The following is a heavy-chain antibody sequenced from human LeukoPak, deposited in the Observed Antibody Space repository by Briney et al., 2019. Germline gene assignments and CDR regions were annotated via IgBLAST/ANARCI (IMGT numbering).Heavy chain of an antibody. CDR2: IYYSGST. CDR1: GGSISSSSYY. Sequence: PSETLSLTCTVSGGSISSSSYYWSWIRQPPGKGQEWIGYIYYSGSTNYNPSLKSRVTISVDTSKNQFSLKLSSVTAADTAVYYCARDHGRCSSTSCYRWFDPWGQGTLVTVSS. CDR3: ARDHGRCSSTSCYRWFDP. J-gene: IGHJ5*02. V-gene: IGHV4-61*01. D-gene: IGHD2-2*02.